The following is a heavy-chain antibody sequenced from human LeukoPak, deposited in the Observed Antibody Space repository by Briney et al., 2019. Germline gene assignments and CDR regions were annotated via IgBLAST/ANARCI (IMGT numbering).Heavy chain of an antibody. D-gene: IGHD2-21*01. CDR3: ARVRLAYXPRSYFDY. CDR2: INHSGST. J-gene: IGHJ4*02. CDR1: GGSFSGYY. Sequence: PSETLSLTCAVYGGSFSGYYWSWIRQPPGKGLEWIGEINHSGSTNYNPSLKSRVTISVDTSKNQFSLRLSSVTAADTAVYYCARVRLAYXPRSYFDYWGQGTLVTVSS. V-gene: IGHV4-34*01.